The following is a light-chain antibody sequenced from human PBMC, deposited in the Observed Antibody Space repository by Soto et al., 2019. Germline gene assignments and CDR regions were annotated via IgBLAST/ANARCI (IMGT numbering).Light chain of an antibody. CDR1: QGIRSA. CDR3: QQLRMYPST. J-gene: IGKJ4*01. CDR2: AAS. V-gene: IGKV1-6*01. Sequence: AIQLTQSPSSLFASVGDRVTITCRASQGIRSALGWYQQKPGKVAKLLIYAASTLQSGVPSRFSGSGSGTDFALTITSLQAEDFATYYCQQLRMYPSTVGGGTKVDIK.